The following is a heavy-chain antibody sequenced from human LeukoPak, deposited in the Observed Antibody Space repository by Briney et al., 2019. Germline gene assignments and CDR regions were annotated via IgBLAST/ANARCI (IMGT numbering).Heavy chain of an antibody. CDR1: GFTFSSYA. D-gene: IGHD3-22*01. V-gene: IGHV3-23*01. CDR2: ISGSGGST. CDR3: AKIGSSGYKIIYFDY. Sequence: GGSLRPSCAASGFTFSSYAMSWVRQAPGKGLEWVSAISGSGGSTYYADSVKGRFTISRDNSKNTLYLQMNSLRAEDTAVYYCAKIGSSGYKIIYFDYWGQGTLVTVSS. J-gene: IGHJ4*02.